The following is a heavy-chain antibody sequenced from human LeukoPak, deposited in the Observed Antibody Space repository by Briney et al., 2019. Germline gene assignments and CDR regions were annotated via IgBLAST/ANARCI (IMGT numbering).Heavy chain of an antibody. D-gene: IGHD5-12*01. V-gene: IGHV4-59*01. J-gene: IGHJ4*02. CDR3: ARDVEGATIGHYFDF. Sequence: SQTLSLTCSVSGFSSSNNYWSWIRQSPGNGLEWIGYIHYRGYTYYNPYLESRVTISVDTSQNRFSLKLISVTAADTAIYYCARDVEGATIGHYFDFWGQGILVTVSS. CDR1: GFSSSNNY. CDR2: IHYRGYT.